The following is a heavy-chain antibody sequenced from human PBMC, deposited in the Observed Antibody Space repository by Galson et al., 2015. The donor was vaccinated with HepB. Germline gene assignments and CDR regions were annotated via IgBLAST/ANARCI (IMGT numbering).Heavy chain of an antibody. CDR3: ARETGFGAHSPFDY. CDR1: GGSISSYY. V-gene: IGHV4-4*07. J-gene: IGHJ4*02. D-gene: IGHD3-10*01. Sequence: ETLSLTCTVSGGSISSYYWSWIRQPAGKGLEWIGRIYTSGSTNYNPSLKSRVTMSVDTSKNQFSLKLSSVTAADTAVYYCARETGFGAHSPFDYWGQGTLVTVPS. CDR2: IYTSGST.